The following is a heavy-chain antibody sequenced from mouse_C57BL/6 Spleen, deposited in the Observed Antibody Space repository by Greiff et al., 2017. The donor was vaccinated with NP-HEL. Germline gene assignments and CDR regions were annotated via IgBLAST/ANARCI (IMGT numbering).Heavy chain of an antibody. J-gene: IGHJ3*01. V-gene: IGHV1-80*01. CDR1: GFAFSCYW. CDR3: ARTGNYYGNLFAY. CDR2: IYPGDGDT. D-gene: IGHD2-1*01. Sequence: VMLVESGAGLGKPGASVEVSCKASGFAFSCYWMNWVKQRPGKGLEWIGQIYPGDGDTNYNGKFKGKATLTADKSSSTAYMQRSSLTAEDSAVYFCARTGNYYGNLFAYWGQGTLVTVSA.